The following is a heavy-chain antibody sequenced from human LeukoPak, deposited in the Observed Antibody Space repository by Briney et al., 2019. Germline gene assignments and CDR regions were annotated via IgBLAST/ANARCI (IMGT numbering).Heavy chain of an antibody. D-gene: IGHD2-2*01. V-gene: IGHV3-23*01. CDR1: GFTFSSHA. Sequence: GGSLRLSCAASGFTFSSHAMSWVRQAPGKGLEWVSVISDSGDTTYYADSAKRRFTISRDNSKNTLCLQMNSLRAEDTAVYYCAKVGLTSSDPSHYWGQGTLVTVSS. CDR2: ISDSGDTT. J-gene: IGHJ4*02. CDR3: AKVGLTSSDPSHY.